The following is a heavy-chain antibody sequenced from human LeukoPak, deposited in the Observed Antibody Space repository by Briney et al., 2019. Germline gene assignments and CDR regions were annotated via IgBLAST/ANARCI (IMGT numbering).Heavy chain of an antibody. Sequence: SETLSLTCAVYGGSLSGYYWSWIRQPPGKGLEWIGEISHSGSTSYNPSLESRVSISVDTSKNQFSLKLSSVTAADTAVYYCARGWDLYYYDSSGYYFDYWGQGNLVTVSS. D-gene: IGHD3-22*01. J-gene: IGHJ4*02. CDR2: ISHSGST. CDR1: GGSLSGYY. V-gene: IGHV4-34*01. CDR3: ARGWDLYYYDSSGYYFDY.